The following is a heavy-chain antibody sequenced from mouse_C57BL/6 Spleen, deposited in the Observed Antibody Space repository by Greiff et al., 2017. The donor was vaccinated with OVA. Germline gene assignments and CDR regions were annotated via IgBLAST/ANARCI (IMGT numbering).Heavy chain of an antibody. Sequence: VQGVESGAELARPGASVKMSCKASGYTFTSYTMHWVKQRPGQGLEWIGYINPSSGYTKYNQKFKDKATLTADKSSSTAYMQLSSLTSEDSAVYYCAREEITTPYAMDYWGQGTSVTVSS. CDR1: GYTFTSYT. CDR3: AREEITTPYAMDY. J-gene: IGHJ4*01. D-gene: IGHD1-1*01. V-gene: IGHV1-4*01. CDR2: INPSSGYT.